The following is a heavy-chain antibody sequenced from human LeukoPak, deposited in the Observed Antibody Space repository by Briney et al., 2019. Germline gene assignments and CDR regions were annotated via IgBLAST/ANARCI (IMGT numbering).Heavy chain of an antibody. CDR1: GFSFGSHW. D-gene: IGHD4-17*01. Sequence: PGGSLRLSCAASGFSFGSHWMTSVRLAPGKGLEWVANMKQGGSQKYYVDSVKGRFTISRDDAKSTLFLQMNNVRAEDSALYYCARGPNFGDYVDFLVSWGQGTLVTVSS. J-gene: IGHJ4*02. CDR2: MKQGGSQK. CDR3: ARGPNFGDYVDFLVS. V-gene: IGHV3-7*01.